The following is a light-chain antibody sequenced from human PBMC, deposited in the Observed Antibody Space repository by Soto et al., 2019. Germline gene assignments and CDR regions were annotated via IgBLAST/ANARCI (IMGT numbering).Light chain of an antibody. J-gene: IGLJ3*02. CDR1: NIESKS. V-gene: IGLV3-21*02. CDR2: DDS. Sequence: SYVLTQPPSVSVAPGQTATISCGGTNIESKSVHWYQQKPDQAPMLVVFDDSDRPTGIPERFSGSNSGNTAALTISRVEAGDEADYFCQVSGSYSDLRGVVFGGGTKLTVL. CDR3: QVSGSYSDLRGVV.